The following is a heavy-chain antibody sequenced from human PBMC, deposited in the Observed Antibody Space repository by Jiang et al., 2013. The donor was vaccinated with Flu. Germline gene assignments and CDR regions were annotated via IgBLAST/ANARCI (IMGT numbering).Heavy chain of an antibody. CDR1: GFTFSSYG. CDR2: IWYDGSNK. D-gene: IGHD6-25*01. V-gene: IGHV3-33*08. Sequence: QLVESGGGVVQPGRSLRLSCAASGFTFSSYGMHWVRQAPGKGLEWVAVIWYDGSNKYYADSVKGRFTISRDNSKNTLYLQMNSLRAEDTAVYYCARDSLEGGEGPFDIWGQGTMVTVSS. CDR3: ARDSLEGGEGPFDI. J-gene: IGHJ3*02.